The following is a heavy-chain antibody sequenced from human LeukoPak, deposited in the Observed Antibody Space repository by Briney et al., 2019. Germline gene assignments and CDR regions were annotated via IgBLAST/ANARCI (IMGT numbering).Heavy chain of an antibody. J-gene: IGHJ4*02. CDR2: IIPIFGTA. CDR1: GGTFSSYA. D-gene: IGHD6-6*01. V-gene: IGHV1-69*13. Sequence: SVKVSCKASGGTFSSYAISWVRQAPGQGLEWMGGIIPIFGTANYARKFQGRVTITADESTSTAYMELSSLRSEDTAVYYCATGGLSIAARPADYWGQGTLVTVSS. CDR3: ATGGLSIAARPADY.